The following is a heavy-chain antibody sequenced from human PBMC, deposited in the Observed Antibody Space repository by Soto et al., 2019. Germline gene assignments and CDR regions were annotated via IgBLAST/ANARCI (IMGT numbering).Heavy chain of an antibody. Sequence: QVQLQQWGAGLLKPSETLSLTCAVYGGSFSGYYWSWIRQPPGKGLEWIGVINHSGSTNYNPTLKGRVTSAVDTSKNQFSLKLSFVTAADTAVYYCARVRIFYYYDSSGYYRWVDPWGQGILVTVSS. CDR3: ARVRIFYYYDSSGYYRWVDP. V-gene: IGHV4-34*01. CDR2: INHSGST. CDR1: GGSFSGYY. D-gene: IGHD3-22*01. J-gene: IGHJ5*02.